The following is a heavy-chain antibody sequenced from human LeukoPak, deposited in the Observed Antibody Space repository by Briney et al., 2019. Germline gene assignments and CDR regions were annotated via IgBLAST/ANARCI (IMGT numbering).Heavy chain of an antibody. CDR1: GFTFSSYG. CDR3: MVVVILTTYAFDI. D-gene: IGHD3-22*01. CDR2: ISRSGATT. J-gene: IGHJ3*02. V-gene: IGHV3-48*01. Sequence: PGGSLRLSCAASGFTFSSYGMNWVRQAPGKGPEWISYISRSGATTYYADSVKGRFTISRDNSKNTLYLQMNSLRAEDTAVYYCMVVVILTTYAFDIWGQGTMVTVSS.